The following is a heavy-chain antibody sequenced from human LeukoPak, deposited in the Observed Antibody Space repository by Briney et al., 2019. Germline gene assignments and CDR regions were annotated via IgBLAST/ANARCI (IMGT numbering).Heavy chain of an antibody. CDR2: IYPGDSDT. V-gene: IGHV5-51*01. D-gene: IGHD1-26*01. CDR1: GYSFTSYW. J-gene: IGHJ5*02. CDR3: ARRVTGSYGPPDWFDP. Sequence: GESLKISCKGSGYSFTSYWIGWVRQMPGKGLEWMGIIYPGDSDTRYSPSFQGQVTISADKSISTAYLQWSSLKASDTAMYYCARRVTGSYGPPDWFDPWDQGTLVTVSS.